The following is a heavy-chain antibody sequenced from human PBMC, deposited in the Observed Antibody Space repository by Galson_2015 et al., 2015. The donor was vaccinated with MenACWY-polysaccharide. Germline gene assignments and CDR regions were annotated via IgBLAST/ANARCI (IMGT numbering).Heavy chain of an antibody. CDR2: ISHSGST. V-gene: IGHV4-30-2*01. Sequence: TLSLTCAVSGGSISSGFYSWSWIRQPPGKGLEWIGSISHSGSTSYSPSLHNRVTISVDRSTNQFSLKLSSVTAADSAVYYCARDRDSSGYTYFDSWGRGALVTVSS. J-gene: IGHJ4*02. CDR3: ARDRDSSGYTYFDS. D-gene: IGHD3-22*01. CDR1: GGSISSGFYS.